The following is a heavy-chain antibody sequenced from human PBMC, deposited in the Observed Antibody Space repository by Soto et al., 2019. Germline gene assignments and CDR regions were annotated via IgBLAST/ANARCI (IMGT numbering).Heavy chain of an antibody. Sequence: GGSLSLSCAASGFTFSSFAMSCVRHAAGNGLDWVSAISGSGCSTYSADPVKGRFAISRDNSKSTLYVQMGSLVAEDTAVYYRARGFSAGKDAPPDFWGQGSLVTVSS. J-gene: IGHJ4*02. CDR2: ISGSGCST. V-gene: IGHV3-23*01. CDR3: ARGFSAGKDAPPDF. CDR1: GFTFSSFA. D-gene: IGHD6-13*01.